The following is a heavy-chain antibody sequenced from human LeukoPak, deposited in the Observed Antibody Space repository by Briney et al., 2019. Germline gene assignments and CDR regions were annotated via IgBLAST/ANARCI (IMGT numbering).Heavy chain of an antibody. Sequence: ASVKVSCKASGYTFTSYGFNWVRQAPGQGLEWMGWISAYNGNTNSAQKLQGRVTMTTDTSTSTAYMELGSLRSDDTAVYYCARGVRSMFYDILTGLDYWGQGTLVTVSS. D-gene: IGHD3-9*01. CDR3: ARGVRSMFYDILTGLDY. CDR2: ISAYNGNT. J-gene: IGHJ4*02. V-gene: IGHV1-18*01. CDR1: GYTFTSYG.